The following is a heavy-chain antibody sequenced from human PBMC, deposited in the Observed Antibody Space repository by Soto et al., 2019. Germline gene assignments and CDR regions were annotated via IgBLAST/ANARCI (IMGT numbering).Heavy chain of an antibody. J-gene: IGHJ4*02. D-gene: IGHD3-16*01. CDR3: AKDMQGGFYFDY. CDR2: ISWDGGST. CDR1: GFTFDDYT. V-gene: IGHV3-43*01. Sequence: EVQLVESGGVVVQPGGSLRLSCAASGFTFDDYTMHWVRQAPGKGLEWVSLISWDGGSTYYADSVKGRFTISRDNSKNSLYLQMNSLRTEDTALYYCAKDMQGGFYFDYWGQGTLVTVSS.